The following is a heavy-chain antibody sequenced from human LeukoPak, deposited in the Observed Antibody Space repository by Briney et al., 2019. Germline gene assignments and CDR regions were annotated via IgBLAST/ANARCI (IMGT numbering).Heavy chain of an antibody. Sequence: SETLSLTCAVSGYPISSGYYWGWIRQPPGKGLEWIGNIYHSGNTYYNPSLKSRVTISVDTSKNQFSLKLSSVTAADTAVYYCAGQAQVPAHFMDVWGKGTTVTVSS. D-gene: IGHD2-2*01. J-gene: IGHJ6*03. CDR3: AGQAQVPAHFMDV. CDR1: GYPISSGYY. CDR2: IYHSGNT. V-gene: IGHV4-38-2*01.